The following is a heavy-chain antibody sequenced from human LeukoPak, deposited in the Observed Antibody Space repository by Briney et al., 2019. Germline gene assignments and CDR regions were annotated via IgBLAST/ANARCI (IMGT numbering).Heavy chain of an antibody. CDR2: IYSGGST. D-gene: IGHD3/OR15-3a*01. CDR1: GFTVSSNY. CDR3: ARDAGGFWTTTPY. J-gene: IGHJ4*02. V-gene: IGHV3-66*01. Sequence: GGSLRLSCAASGFTVSSNYMSWVRQAPGKGLEWVSVIYSGGSTYYADSVKGRFTISRDNSKNTLYLQMNSLRAEDTAVYYCARDAGGFWTTTPYWGQGTLVTVSS.